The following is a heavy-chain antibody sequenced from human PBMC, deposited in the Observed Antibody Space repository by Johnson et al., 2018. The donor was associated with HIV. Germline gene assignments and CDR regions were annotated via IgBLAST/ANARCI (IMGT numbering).Heavy chain of an antibody. CDR1: GFIFSVYL. CDR2: IKQDGSEK. J-gene: IGHJ3*02. V-gene: IGHV3-7*01. CDR3: ARDPPWPMRNAFDI. Sequence: VQLVESGGGLVQPGGSLRLSCAASGFIFSVYLMTWVRQAPGKGLEWVANIKQDGSEKYYVDSVKDRVTISRDNAKNSLYLQMNSLRAEDTAVYYCARDPPWPMRNAFDIWGQGTLVTVSS. D-gene: IGHD5-12*01.